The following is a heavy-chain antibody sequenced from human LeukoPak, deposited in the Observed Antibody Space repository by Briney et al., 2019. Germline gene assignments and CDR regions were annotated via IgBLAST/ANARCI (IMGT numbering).Heavy chain of an antibody. Sequence: GDSLKISCQGSGYRFTNYWIGWVRQMPGKGLEWMGIISPGDSDTRYSPSFQGQVTISADKSINTAYLQWSSLKASDTAMYYCARPSSSWYENPFDLWGQGTLVTVSS. J-gene: IGHJ3*01. CDR1: GYRFTNYW. V-gene: IGHV5-51*01. D-gene: IGHD6-13*01. CDR3: ARPSSSWYENPFDL. CDR2: ISPGDSDT.